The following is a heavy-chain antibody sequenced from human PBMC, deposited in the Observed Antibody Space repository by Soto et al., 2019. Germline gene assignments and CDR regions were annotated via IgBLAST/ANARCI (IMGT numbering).Heavy chain of an antibody. V-gene: IGHV4-34*01. D-gene: IGHD3-9*01. CDR1: GGSFSGYY. J-gene: IGHJ5*02. CDR3: ARVEQDYDILTGYSNWFDP. Sequence: SETLSLTCAVYGGSFSGYYWSWIRQPPGKGLEWIGEINHSGSTNYNPSLKSRVTISVDTSKNQFSLKLSSVTAADTAVYYCARVEQDYDILTGYSNWFDPWGQGTLVTVSS. CDR2: INHSGST.